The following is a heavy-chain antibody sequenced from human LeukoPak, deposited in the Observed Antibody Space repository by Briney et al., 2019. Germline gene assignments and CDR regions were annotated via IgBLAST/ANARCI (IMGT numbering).Heavy chain of an antibody. CDR2: IIPIFGTA. Sequence: SVKVSCKASGGTFSSYAISWVRQAPGQGLEWMGGIIPIFGTANYAQKFQGRVTTTADESTSTAYMELSSLRSEDTAVYYCARDLTRVSIAAAGTEIYYYGMDVWGQGTTVTVSS. J-gene: IGHJ6*02. D-gene: IGHD6-13*01. CDR1: GGTFSSYA. V-gene: IGHV1-69*13. CDR3: ARDLTRVSIAAAGTEIYYYGMDV.